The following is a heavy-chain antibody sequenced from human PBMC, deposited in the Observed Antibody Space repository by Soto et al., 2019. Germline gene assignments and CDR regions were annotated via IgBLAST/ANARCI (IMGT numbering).Heavy chain of an antibody. V-gene: IGHV4-30-4*01. Sequence: QVQLQESGPGLVKPSQTLSLTCTVSGGSISSGDYYWSWIRQPPGKGLEWIGYIDYSGSTYYNPSLKSRVTISVDPSKTQFSLKLSSVTAADTAVYYCARGGRTIFGRYFDYWGQGTLVTVSS. CDR2: IDYSGST. J-gene: IGHJ4*02. CDR1: GGSISSGDYY. CDR3: ARGGRTIFGRYFDY. D-gene: IGHD3-3*01.